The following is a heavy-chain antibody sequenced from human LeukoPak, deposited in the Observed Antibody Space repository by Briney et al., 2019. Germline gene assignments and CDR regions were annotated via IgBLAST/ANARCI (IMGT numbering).Heavy chain of an antibody. CDR2: ISSSSSTI. Sequence: GGSLRLSCAASGFTFSSYAMSWVRQAPGKGLEWVSYISSSSSTIYYADSVKGRFTISRDNAKNSLYLQMNSLRAEDTAVYYCAREWSSSWFPYYYYGMDVWGQGTTVTVSS. CDR3: AREWSSSWFPYYYYGMDV. CDR1: GFTFSSYA. V-gene: IGHV3-48*04. J-gene: IGHJ6*02. D-gene: IGHD6-13*01.